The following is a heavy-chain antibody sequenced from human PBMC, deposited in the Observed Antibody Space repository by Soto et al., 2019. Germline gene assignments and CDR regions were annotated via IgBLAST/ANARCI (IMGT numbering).Heavy chain of an antibody. D-gene: IGHD3-10*01. J-gene: IGHJ6*02. CDR3: ARSASGRYDLDV. V-gene: IGHV4-30-4*01. CDR1: GASISSGDYY. Sequence: QVQLQEPGPGLVKPSQTLSLTCTVSGASISSGDYYWSWIRQPPGKGLEWIGYIRYSGSTYYNPSLKSRVAMSVEKSRNQFSRKLNAVTAADTAVYYCARSASGRYDLDVWGQGTTVTVS. CDR2: IRYSGST.